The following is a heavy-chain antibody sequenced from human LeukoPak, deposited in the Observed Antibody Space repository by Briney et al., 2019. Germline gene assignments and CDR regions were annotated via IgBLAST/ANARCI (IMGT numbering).Heavy chain of an antibody. CDR3: ARDRPHYYGSGSYFPYYYMDV. CDR2: IYYSGST. J-gene: IGHJ6*03. D-gene: IGHD3-10*01. Sequence: PSETLSLTCTVSGGSISSHYWSWIRQPPGKGLEWIGYIYYSGSTNYNPSLKSRVTISVDTSKNQFSLKLSSVTAADTAVYYCARDRPHYYGSGSYFPYYYMDVWGKGTTVTVSS. CDR1: GGSISSHY. V-gene: IGHV4-59*11.